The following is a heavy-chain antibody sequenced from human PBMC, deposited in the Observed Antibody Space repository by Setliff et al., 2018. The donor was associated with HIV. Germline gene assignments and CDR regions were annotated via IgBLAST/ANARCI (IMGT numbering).Heavy chain of an antibody. J-gene: IGHJ4*02. CDR2: INTNTGKP. CDR1: GYTFRSYG. D-gene: IGHD2-15*01. CDR3: ARSGLLGGRKILDY. Sequence: GASVKVSCKASGYTFRSYGINWVRQAPGQGLEWMGWINTNTGKPTYAQGRVTMTTDTSTSTAYMELRSLRSDDTAVYYCARSGLLGGRKILDYWGQGTLVTVSS. V-gene: IGHV1-18*01.